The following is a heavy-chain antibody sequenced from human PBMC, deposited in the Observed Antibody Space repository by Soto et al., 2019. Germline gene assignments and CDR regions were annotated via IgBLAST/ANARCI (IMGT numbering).Heavy chain of an antibody. D-gene: IGHD6-6*01. CDR1: GGSVSSGSYY. J-gene: IGHJ6*02. Sequence: SETLSLTCTVSGGSVSSGSYYWSWIRQPPGKGLEWIGYIYYSGSTNYNPSLKSRVTISVDTSKNQFSLKLSSVTAADTAVYYCARDRSSSSTLNYYYYYGMDVWGQGTTVTVSS. CDR2: IYYSGST. V-gene: IGHV4-61*01. CDR3: ARDRSSSSTLNYYYYYGMDV.